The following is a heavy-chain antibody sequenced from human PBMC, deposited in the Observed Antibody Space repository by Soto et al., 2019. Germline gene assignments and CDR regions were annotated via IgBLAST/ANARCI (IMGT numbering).Heavy chain of an antibody. J-gene: IGHJ6*02. CDR1: GFTVSNYW. D-gene: IGHD3-3*01. CDR2: IKDDGTT. CDR3: AKDRGEEGLKFLEWFGGMDV. V-gene: IGHV3-74*01. Sequence: GGSLRLSCAASGFTVSNYWMNWVRQAPGKGLVWVSHIKDDGTTSYADSVEGRFTVSRDDAKNSFYLQMNSLRADDTAVYYCAKDRGEEGLKFLEWFGGMDVWGHGTTVTVSS.